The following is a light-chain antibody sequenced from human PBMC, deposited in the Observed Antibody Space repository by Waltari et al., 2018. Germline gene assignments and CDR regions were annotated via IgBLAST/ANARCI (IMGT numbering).Light chain of an antibody. CDR3: MQGTHWLWA. V-gene: IGKV2-30*01. CDR1: QSLVYSDGNTS. J-gene: IGKJ1*01. Sequence: DVVMTQSPLSLPVTLGQPASISCRSSQSLVYSDGNTSLNWFQQRPGQSPGRLIYKVSNRDSGVPDRLSGSGSGTDFTLKISRVEAEDVGVYYCMQGTHWLWAFGQGTKVEIK. CDR2: KVS.